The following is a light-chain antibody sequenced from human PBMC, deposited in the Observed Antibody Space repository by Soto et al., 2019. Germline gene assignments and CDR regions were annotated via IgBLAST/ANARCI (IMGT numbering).Light chain of an antibody. CDR3: QQYNSYL. V-gene: IGKV1-5*01. Sequence: DIQMTQSPSTLSASVGDRVTSTCRASQSISSWLAWYQQKPGKAPKLLIYDASSLESGVPSRFSGSGSGTEFTLTISSLQPDDFATYYCQQYNSYLFGQGTKADIK. CDR1: QSISSW. CDR2: DAS. J-gene: IGKJ1*01.